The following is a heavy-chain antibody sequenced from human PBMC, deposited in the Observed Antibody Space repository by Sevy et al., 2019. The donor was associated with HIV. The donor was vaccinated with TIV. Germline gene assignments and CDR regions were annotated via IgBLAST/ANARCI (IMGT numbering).Heavy chain of an antibody. J-gene: IGHJ4*02. D-gene: IGHD2-21*01. V-gene: IGHV3-30*02. CDR3: VKEGGGEGGDH. Sequence: GGSLRLSCAASGFSFSRYGMHWVRQAPGKGLEWMSYIQYDGSNKDYADSVKGRFTISRDNSKNTLYRQMNSLRVEDTAVFYCVKEGGGEGGDHWGQGTLVTVSS. CDR2: IQYDGSNK. CDR1: GFSFSRYG.